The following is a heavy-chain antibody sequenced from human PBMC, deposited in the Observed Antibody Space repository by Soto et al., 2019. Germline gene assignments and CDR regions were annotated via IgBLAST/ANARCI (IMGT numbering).Heavy chain of an antibody. CDR3: ATSRGGSGSYYNVLPATFDY. CDR2: ISAYNGNT. V-gene: IGHV1-18*01. CDR1: GYTFTSYG. J-gene: IGHJ4*02. Sequence: ASVKVSCKASGYTFTSYGIIWVRQAPGQGLEWMGWISAYNGNTNYAQKLQGRVTMTTDTSTSTAYMELRSLRSDDTAVYYCATSRGGSGSYYNVLPATFDYWGQGTLVT. D-gene: IGHD3-10*01.